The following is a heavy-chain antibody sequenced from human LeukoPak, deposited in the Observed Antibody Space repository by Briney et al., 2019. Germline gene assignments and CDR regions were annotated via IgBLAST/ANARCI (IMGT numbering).Heavy chain of an antibody. CDR1: GFTFTNAW. J-gene: IGHJ4*02. Sequence: GGSLRLSCVVSGFTFTNAWMSWVRQAPGKGLEWVGRIKRTSDGGTTDYATPVKGRFTISRDDSKDTLYLHMNALKTDDTAVYYCTTDWATDDDYDSNPSGWFFDYWGQGILVTVSS. CDR2: IKRTSDGGTT. V-gene: IGHV3-15*01. D-gene: IGHD6-19*01. CDR3: TTDWATDDDYDSNPSGWFFDY.